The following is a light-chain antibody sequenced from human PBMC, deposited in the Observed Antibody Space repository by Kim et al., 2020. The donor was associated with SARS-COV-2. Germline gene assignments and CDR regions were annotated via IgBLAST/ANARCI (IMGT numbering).Light chain of an antibody. CDR3: QSYDSSLSAWV. Sequence: RVTISCTGDSSNFGAGYDVHWYQQLPGTAPKLLIYGDINRPSGVPDRFSGSKSDTSASLAITGLQAEDEADYYCQSYDSSLSAWVFGGGTQLTVL. CDR2: GDI. J-gene: IGLJ3*02. V-gene: IGLV1-40*01. CDR1: SSNFGAGYD.